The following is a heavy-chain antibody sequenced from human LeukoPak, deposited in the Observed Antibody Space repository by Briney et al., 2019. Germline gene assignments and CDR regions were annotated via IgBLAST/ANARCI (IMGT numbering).Heavy chain of an antibody. D-gene: IGHD3-10*01. Sequence: PSETLSLTCTVSGGSISSSGYYWGWIRQPPGKGLEWIGYIYYNGNTNYNPSLKSRVTISVDTSKKQFSLRLSSVTAADTAVYYCASSRGMGQFDPWGQGTLVTVSS. CDR2: IYYNGNT. V-gene: IGHV4-61*05. CDR3: ASSRGMGQFDP. CDR1: GGSISSSGYY. J-gene: IGHJ5*02.